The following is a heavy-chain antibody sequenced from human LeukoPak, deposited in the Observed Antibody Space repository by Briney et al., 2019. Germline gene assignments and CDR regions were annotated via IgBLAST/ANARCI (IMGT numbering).Heavy chain of an antibody. CDR1: GFTFSSYS. J-gene: IGHJ6*03. V-gene: IGHV3-21*01. CDR3: ARAGYCSSTSCTYYYYYMDV. D-gene: IGHD2-2*01. Sequence: GGSLRLSCAASGFTFSSYSMNWVRQAPGKGLEWVSSISSSSSYIYYADSVKGRFTISRDNAKNPLYLQMNSLRAEDTAVYYCARAGYCSSTSCTYYYYYMDVWGKGTTVTVSS. CDR2: ISSSSSYI.